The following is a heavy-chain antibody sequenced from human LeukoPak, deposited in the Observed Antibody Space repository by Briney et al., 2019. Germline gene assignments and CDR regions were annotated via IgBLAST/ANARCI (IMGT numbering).Heavy chain of an antibody. J-gene: IGHJ4*02. CDR3: ARDNDGRDYYDSSGPPRY. D-gene: IGHD3-22*01. CDR2: IYYSGST. V-gene: IGHV4-39*07. CDR1: GGSISSSSYY. Sequence: PSETLSLTCTVSGGSISSSSYYWGWIRQPPGKGLEWIGSIYYSGSTYYNPSLKSRVTISVDTSKNQFSLKLSSVAAADTAVYYCARDNDGRDYYDSSGPPRYWGQGTLVTVSS.